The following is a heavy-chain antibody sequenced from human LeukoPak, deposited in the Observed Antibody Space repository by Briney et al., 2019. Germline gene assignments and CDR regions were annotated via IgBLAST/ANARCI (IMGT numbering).Heavy chain of an antibody. CDR3: ARGQLMATNED. D-gene: IGHD5-24*01. J-gene: IGHJ4*02. V-gene: IGHV1-18*01. CDR2: ISACNGNT. Sequence: ASVKVSCKASGYTFTSYGISWVRQAPGQGLEWMGWISACNGNTNYAQKLQGRVTMTTDTSTSTVYMELSSLRSEDTAVYYCARGQLMATNEDWGQGTLVTVSS. CDR1: GYTFTSYG.